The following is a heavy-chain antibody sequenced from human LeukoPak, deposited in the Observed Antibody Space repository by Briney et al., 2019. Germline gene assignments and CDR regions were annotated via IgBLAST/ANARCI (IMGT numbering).Heavy chain of an antibody. V-gene: IGHV3-23*01. D-gene: IGHD3-22*01. J-gene: IGHJ4*02. Sequence: PGGSLRLSCAASGFTFSSYAMSWVRQAPGKGLEWVSAISGSGGSTYYADSVKGRFTISRDNSKATLYLQMNSLRAEDTAVYYCAKDINDLSPYYDSSGYYNYWGQGTLVTVSS. CDR1: GFTFSSYA. CDR2: ISGSGGST. CDR3: AKDINDLSPYYDSSGYYNY.